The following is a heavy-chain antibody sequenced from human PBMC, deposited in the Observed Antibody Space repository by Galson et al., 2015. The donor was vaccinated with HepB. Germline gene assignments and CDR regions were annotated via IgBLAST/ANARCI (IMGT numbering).Heavy chain of an antibody. J-gene: IGHJ4*02. V-gene: IGHV3-23*01. CDR2: IVGSGEST. D-gene: IGHD2-21*01. Sequence: SLRLSCAAPGITFSTYVMSWVRQAPGKGLGWVSSIVGSGESTFYADSVKGRFTISRDNSRHTLYLQMNRLRADDTAIYYCAKTSYCDGGPCFSGYFDSWGQGTLVAVSS. CDR3: AKTSYCDGGPCFSGYFDS. CDR1: GITFSTYV.